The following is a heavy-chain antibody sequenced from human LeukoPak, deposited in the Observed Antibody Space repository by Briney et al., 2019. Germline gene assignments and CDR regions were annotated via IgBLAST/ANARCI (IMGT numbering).Heavy chain of an antibody. CDR3: ARDGGVPAYFDY. J-gene: IGHJ4*02. V-gene: IGHV1-18*01. CDR1: GYTFTSYG. D-gene: IGHD3-16*01. Sequence: ASVTVSCKASGYTFTSYGISWVRQAPGQGLEWMGWISAYNGNTNYALKFQGRVTMTRDTSISTAYMELSRLRSDDTAVYYCARDGGVPAYFDYWGQGTLVTVSS. CDR2: ISAYNGNT.